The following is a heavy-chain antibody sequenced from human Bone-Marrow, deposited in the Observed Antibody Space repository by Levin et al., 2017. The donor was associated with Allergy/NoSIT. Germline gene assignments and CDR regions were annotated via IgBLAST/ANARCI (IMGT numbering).Heavy chain of an antibody. V-gene: IGHV4-39*07. CDR2: IYYGGYT. CDR3: AREFCSGGSCYRNWYFDL. CDR1: GGSISSSTYY. J-gene: IGHJ2*01. D-gene: IGHD2-15*01. Sequence: GSLRLSCTVSGGSISSSTYYWGWIRRPPGTGLEWIGSIYYGGYTYYNPSLKSRVTISVESSVDTSKNQFSLKLSSVTAADTAVYYCAREFCSGGSCYRNWYFDLWGRGTLVSVSS.